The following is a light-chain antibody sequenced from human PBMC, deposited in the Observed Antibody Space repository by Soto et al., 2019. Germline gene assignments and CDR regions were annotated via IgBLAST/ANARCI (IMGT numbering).Light chain of an antibody. CDR1: SSDVGGYNY. CDR3: SSYTSSSIDYV. J-gene: IGLJ1*01. V-gene: IGLV2-14*01. CDR2: EVS. Sequence: QSALTQPASVSGSPGQSITISCTGTSSDVGGYNYVSWYQQHPGKAPKLMIYEVSNRPSGVSIRFSGSKSGNTASLPISGLQAEDESDYYCSSYTSSSIDYVFGTGTKLTVL.